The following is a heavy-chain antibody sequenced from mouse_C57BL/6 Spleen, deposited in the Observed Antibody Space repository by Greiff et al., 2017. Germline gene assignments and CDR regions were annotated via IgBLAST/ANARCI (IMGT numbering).Heavy chain of an antibody. J-gene: IGHJ4*01. CDR2: ILPGNGST. Sequence: QVQLQQSGAELMKPGASVKLSCKATGYTFTGYWIEWVKQRPGHGLEWIGEILPGNGSTNYNEKFKGKATFTADTSSNTAYRQLISLTTEDSDIYYCDRDRITTVVDDAMDYWGQGTSVTVSS. V-gene: IGHV1-9*01. CDR1: GYTFTGYW. D-gene: IGHD1-1*01. CDR3: DRDRITTVVDDAMDY.